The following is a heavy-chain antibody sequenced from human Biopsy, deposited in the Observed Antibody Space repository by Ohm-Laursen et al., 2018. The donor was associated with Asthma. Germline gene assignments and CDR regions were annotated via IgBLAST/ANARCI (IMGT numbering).Heavy chain of an antibody. CDR1: GFTFSHYN. J-gene: IGHJ4*02. CDR3: VRGGPELPTELDY. CDR2: ITDTSRYI. V-gene: IGHV3-21*01. Sequence: SLRLSCSASGFTFSHYNMNWVRQAPGKGLEWVSSITDTSRYIKYADPVKGRFTISRDNAKNSLYLQMNSLRAEDTAVYYCVRGGPELPTELDYWGPGTLVTVSS. D-gene: IGHD1-14*01.